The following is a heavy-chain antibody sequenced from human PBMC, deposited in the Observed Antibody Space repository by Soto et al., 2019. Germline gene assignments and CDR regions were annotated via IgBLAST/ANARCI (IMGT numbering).Heavy chain of an antibody. Sequence: SETLSLTCAVYGGSFSGYYWSWIRQPPGKGLEWIGEINHSGSTNYNPSLKSRVTISVDTSKNQFSLKLSSVTAADTAVYYCARGNGIKGYYNYGMDVWGQGTTVTV. D-gene: IGHD2-8*01. V-gene: IGHV4-34*01. J-gene: IGHJ6*02. CDR2: INHSGST. CDR3: ARGNGIKGYYNYGMDV. CDR1: GGSFSGYY.